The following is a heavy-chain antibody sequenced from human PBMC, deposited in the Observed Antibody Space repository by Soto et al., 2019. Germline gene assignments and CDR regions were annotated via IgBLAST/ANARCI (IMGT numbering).Heavy chain of an antibody. V-gene: IGHV3-74*01. Sequence: GGSLRLSCAASGFTFSSYWMHWVRQAPGKGLVWVSRINSDGSSPSYAESVRGGFTISRDNAKNTLDLQMNSLRAEDTAVYYCARVSHPSPYSSSWYDYYYYMDVWGKGTTVTVSS. CDR2: INSDGSSP. CDR3: ARVSHPSPYSSSWYDYYYYMDV. D-gene: IGHD6-13*01. CDR1: GFTFSSYW. J-gene: IGHJ6*03.